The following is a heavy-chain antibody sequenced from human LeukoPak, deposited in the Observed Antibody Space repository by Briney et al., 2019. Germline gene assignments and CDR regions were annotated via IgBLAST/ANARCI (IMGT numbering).Heavy chain of an antibody. CDR3: ARQDLAVSSIDY. D-gene: IGHD6-19*01. V-gene: IGHV4-39*01. J-gene: IGHJ4*02. CDR1: GGSISSGSHY. Sequence: SETLSLTCTVSGGSISSGSHYWGWIRQPPGKGLEWIGSIYYSGTTYYSPSVKSRVTISLDKSKDQFSLKLNFVTAADTAVYYCARQDLAVSSIDYWGQGTLVTVSS. CDR2: IYYSGTT.